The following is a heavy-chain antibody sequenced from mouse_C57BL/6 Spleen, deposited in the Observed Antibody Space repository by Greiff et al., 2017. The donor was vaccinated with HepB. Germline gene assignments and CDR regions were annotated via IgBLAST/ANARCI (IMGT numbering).Heavy chain of an antibody. D-gene: IGHD1-1*01. Sequence: EVKLVESGGGLVKPGGSLKLSCAASGFTFSSYTMSWVRQTPEKRLEWVATISGGGGNTYYPDSVKGRFTISRDNAKNTLYLQMSSLRSEDTALYYCARMGYYGSEGFAYWGQGTLVTVSA. CDR2: ISGGGGNT. CDR3: ARMGYYGSEGFAY. CDR1: GFTFSSYT. V-gene: IGHV5-9*01. J-gene: IGHJ3*01.